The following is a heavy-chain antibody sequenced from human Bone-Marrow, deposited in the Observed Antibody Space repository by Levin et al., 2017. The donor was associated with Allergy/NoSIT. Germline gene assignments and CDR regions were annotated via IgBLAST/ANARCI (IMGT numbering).Heavy chain of an antibody. D-gene: IGHD3-16*01. V-gene: IGHV3-7*01. CDR2: IKQDGSEK. J-gene: IGHJ5*02. CDR3: AREYYGQLVH. Sequence: GGSLRLSCAASEFTFSSFWMTWVRQAPGKGLEWVANIKQDGSEKYYVDSVKGRFTISRDNAKNSLYLQMNSLRAEDTAVYYCAREYYGQLVHWGQGTLVTVSS. CDR1: EFTFSSFW.